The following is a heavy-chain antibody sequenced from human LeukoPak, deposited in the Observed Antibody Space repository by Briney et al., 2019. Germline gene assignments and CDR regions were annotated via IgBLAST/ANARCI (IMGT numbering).Heavy chain of an antibody. CDR1: GYTFTGYY. J-gene: IGHJ4*02. CDR3: ARSLPYWSGLPDY. Sequence: ASVKVSCKASGYTFTGYYIHWVRQAPGQGLQWVGWINAYSGGTNYAQEFQGRVTMTRDTSISTAYMELSRLRSDDTAVYYCARSLPYWSGLPDYWGQGTLVTVSS. D-gene: IGHD3-3*01. V-gene: IGHV1-2*02. CDR2: INAYSGGT.